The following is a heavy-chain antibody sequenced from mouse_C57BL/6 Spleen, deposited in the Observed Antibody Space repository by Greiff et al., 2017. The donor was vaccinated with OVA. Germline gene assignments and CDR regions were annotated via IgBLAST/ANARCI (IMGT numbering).Heavy chain of an antibody. J-gene: IGHJ3*01. D-gene: IGHD1-1*01. CDR1: GFTFSSYG. CDR3: ARQFITTVVATGWFAY. V-gene: IGHV5-6*01. CDR2: ISSGGSYT. Sequence: EVQRVESGGDLVKPGGSLKLSCAASGFTFSSYGMSWVRQTPDKRLEWVATISSGGSYTYYPDSVKGRFTISRDNAKNTLYLQMSSLKSEDTAMYYCARQFITTVVATGWFAYWGQGTLVTVSA.